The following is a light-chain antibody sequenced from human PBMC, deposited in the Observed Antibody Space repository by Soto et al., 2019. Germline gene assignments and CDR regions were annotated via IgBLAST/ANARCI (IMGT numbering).Light chain of an antibody. J-gene: IGLJ2*01. CDR3: QVWDSSSDGV. Sequence: SYELTQPPSVSVAPGQTARMTCGGNNIGSKSVHWYQQKPGQAPVLVVYDDSDRPSGIPERFSGSNSGNTATLTISRVGAGDEADYYCQVWDSSSDGVFGGGTKLTVL. CDR2: DDS. CDR1: NIGSKS. V-gene: IGLV3-21*02.